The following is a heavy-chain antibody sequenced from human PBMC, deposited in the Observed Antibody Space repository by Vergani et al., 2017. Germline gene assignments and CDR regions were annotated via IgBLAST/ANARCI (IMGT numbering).Heavy chain of an antibody. CDR2: IKQDGSEK. CDR3: ARGVFDDSTGYYPGYFDY. V-gene: IGHV3-7*03. Sequence: VQLVESGGGLVKPGGSLRLSCAASGFTFSDYYMSWIRQAPGKGLEWVANIKQDGSEKYYVDSVKGRFNISRDNAKNSLYLQMISLRAEETAVYYCARGVFDDSTGYYPGYFDYWGQGTLVTVSS. J-gene: IGHJ4*02. CDR1: GFTFSDYY. D-gene: IGHD3-22*01.